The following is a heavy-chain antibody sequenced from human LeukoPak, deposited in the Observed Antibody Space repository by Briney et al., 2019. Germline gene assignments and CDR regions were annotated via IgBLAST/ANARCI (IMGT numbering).Heavy chain of an antibody. CDR3: ARAGDYGDYFDY. CDR1: GGSISSYY. Sequence: SETLSLTCIVSGGSISSYYWSWIRQPPGKGLEWIGYIYYSGRTNHNPSLKSRVTISVDTSKNQFSLKLSSVTAADTAVYYCARAGDYGDYFDYWGQGTLVTVSS. V-gene: IGHV4-59*01. J-gene: IGHJ4*02. D-gene: IGHD4-17*01. CDR2: IYYSGRT.